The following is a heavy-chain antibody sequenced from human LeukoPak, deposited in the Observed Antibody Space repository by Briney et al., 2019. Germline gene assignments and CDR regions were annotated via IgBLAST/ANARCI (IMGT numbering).Heavy chain of an antibody. CDR2: ISSSSSYI. CDR3: ARDLGYDSSGYYIYGFDI. V-gene: IGHV3-21*01. Sequence: GGSLRLSCAASGFTFSSYSMNWVRQAPGKGLEWVSSISSSSSYIYYADSVKGRFTISRDNAKNSLYLQMNSLRAEDTAVYYCARDLGYDSSGYYIYGFDIWGKGTMVTVSS. CDR1: GFTFSSYS. J-gene: IGHJ3*02. D-gene: IGHD3-22*01.